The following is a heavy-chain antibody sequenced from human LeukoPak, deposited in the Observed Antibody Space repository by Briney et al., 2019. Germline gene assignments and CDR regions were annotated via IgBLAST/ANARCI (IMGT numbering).Heavy chain of an antibody. CDR2: INPNSGGT. CDR1: AYTFTGYY. D-gene: IGHD2-21*01. J-gene: IGHJ6*02. V-gene: IGHV1-2*02. Sequence: RWASVKVSCKASAYTFTGYYMHWVRQAPGQGLEWMGWINPNSGGTNYAQKFQGRVTMTRDTSISTAYMELSRLRSDDTAVYYCARDFVVVNYYYGMDVWGQGTTVTVSS. CDR3: ARDFVVVNYYYGMDV.